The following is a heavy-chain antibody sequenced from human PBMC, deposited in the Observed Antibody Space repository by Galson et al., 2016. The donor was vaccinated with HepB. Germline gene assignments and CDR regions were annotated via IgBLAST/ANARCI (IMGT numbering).Heavy chain of an antibody. Sequence: SETLSLTCTVSSGSISSNNYYWGWIRQPPGKGLEWIGSIFYSGSTYYNPSLKSRVTISVDTPKNQFSLKLSSVTAADTAVYYCARSTGCTNGVCYVGGWFDPWGQGTLVTVSS. CDR3: ARSTGCTNGVCYVGGWFDP. CDR2: IFYSGST. D-gene: IGHD2-8*01. CDR1: SGSISSNNYY. V-gene: IGHV4-39*01. J-gene: IGHJ5*02.